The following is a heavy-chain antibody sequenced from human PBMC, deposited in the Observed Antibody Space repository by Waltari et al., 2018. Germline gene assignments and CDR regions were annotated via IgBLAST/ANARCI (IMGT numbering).Heavy chain of an antibody. CDR1: VFTLRPFR. D-gene: IGHD1-1*01. CDR2: ITPDASSS. Sequence: EEQLRGPGGVSVQPGDPLSISCPATVFTLRPFRLSGLRHAPGKGPRGVSRITPDASSSTDAGSVKGRFTISRHNARNTLYRQLNRQRAEDTAVYFWARVPRRPYRSPVPGRHYYYGMDGWGQGTTVNVS. CDR3: ARVPRRPYRSPVPGRHYYYGMDG. V-gene: IGHV3-74*03. J-gene: IGHJ6*02.